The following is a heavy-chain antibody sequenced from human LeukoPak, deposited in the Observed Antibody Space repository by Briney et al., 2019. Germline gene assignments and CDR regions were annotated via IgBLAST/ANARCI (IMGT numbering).Heavy chain of an antibody. V-gene: IGHV1-8*03. CDR2: MNPNSGNT. J-gene: IGHJ5*02. Sequence: WASVKVSCKASGYTFTSYDINWVRQATGQGLEWMGWMNPNSGNTGYAQKFQGRVTITTDESTSTAYMELSSLRSEDTAVYYCARGELEFNWFDPWGQGTLVTVSS. CDR3: ARGELEFNWFDP. D-gene: IGHD1-1*01. CDR1: GYTFTSYD.